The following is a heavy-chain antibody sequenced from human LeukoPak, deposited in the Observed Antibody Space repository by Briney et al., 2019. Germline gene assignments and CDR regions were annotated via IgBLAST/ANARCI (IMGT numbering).Heavy chain of an antibody. CDR1: GVTFSIYS. CDR2: ISYDGSNK. Sequence: GGCLRLSCAASGVTFSIYSVHWVRQAPCKGLEWVGVISYDGSNKYYADSVKGRFTISRDNSKNTLYLQMNSLRAEDTAVYYCARDRIPYGDYYFDYWGQGTLVTVSS. CDR3: ARDRIPYGDYYFDY. J-gene: IGHJ4*02. V-gene: IGHV3-30-3*01. D-gene: IGHD4-17*01.